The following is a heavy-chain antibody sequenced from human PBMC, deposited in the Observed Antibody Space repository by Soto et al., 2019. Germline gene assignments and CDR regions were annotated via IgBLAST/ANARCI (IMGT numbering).Heavy chain of an antibody. CDR2: ITGSGGRA. J-gene: IGHJ6*02. V-gene: IGHV3-23*01. CDR1: GFTFSNFV. Sequence: GGSLRLSCAASGFTFSNFVMSWVRHIPGKGLHWVSGITGSGGRAYYADSVKGRFTIYRDNSRNTPYLQLSRLGAEDTAMYHCAVKLGQKYYTMDVWGQGNTVTVSS. CDR3: AVKLGQKYYTMDV.